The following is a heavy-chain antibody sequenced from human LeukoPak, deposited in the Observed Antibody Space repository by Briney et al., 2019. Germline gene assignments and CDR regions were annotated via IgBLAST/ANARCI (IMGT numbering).Heavy chain of an antibody. CDR2: IIDSGGAT. V-gene: IGHV3-23*01. Sequence: HPGGSLRLSCAASGFTFNNYAMSWVRQAPGKGLEWVSSIIDSGGATYYADSAKGRFIISRDNSKNTLYLQMNSLRVEDTAVYYCAKEDGDYVSPNPRYYYYGMDVWGQGTTVTVSS. J-gene: IGHJ6*02. CDR3: AKEDGDYVSPNPRYYYYGMDV. D-gene: IGHD4-17*01. CDR1: GFTFNNYA.